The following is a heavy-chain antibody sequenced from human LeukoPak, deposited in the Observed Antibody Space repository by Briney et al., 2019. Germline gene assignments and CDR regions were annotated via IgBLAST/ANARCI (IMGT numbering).Heavy chain of an antibody. V-gene: IGHV6-1*01. D-gene: IGHD3-10*01. CDR3: VRDLGPGRAFWFDP. CDR2: TYYRSRWYT. Sequence: SQTLSLTCAISGDSVSSISGGWNGIRQSPSRGLEWLGRTYYRSRWYTDYAIFVESRISIKSDTSKNQFSLQLNSVTPEDTAVYYCVRDLGPGRAFWFDPWGHGTLVTVSS. CDR1: GDSVSSISGG. J-gene: IGHJ5*02.